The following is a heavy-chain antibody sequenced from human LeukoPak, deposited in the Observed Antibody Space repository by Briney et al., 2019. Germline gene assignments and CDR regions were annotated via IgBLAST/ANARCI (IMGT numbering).Heavy chain of an antibody. Sequence: SETLSLTCAVYGGSSSGYYWSWIRQPPGKGLEWIGEINHSGSTNYNPSLKSRVTISVDTSKNQFSPKLSSVTAADTAVYYCARDMILGYCSGGSCYNDFYPADDYWGQGTLVTVSS. CDR2: INHSGST. CDR3: ARDMILGYCSGGSCYNDFYPADDY. J-gene: IGHJ4*02. V-gene: IGHV4-34*01. D-gene: IGHD2-15*01. CDR1: GGSSSGYY.